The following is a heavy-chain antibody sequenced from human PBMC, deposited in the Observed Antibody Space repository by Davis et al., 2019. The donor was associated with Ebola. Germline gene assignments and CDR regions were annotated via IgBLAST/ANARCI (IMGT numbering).Heavy chain of an antibody. CDR3: AKNDDFWSGYFHL. Sequence: GESLKISCAASGFSFSNYAMSWVRQAPGKGLEWVSTLTGSGGTTYYADSVKGRFTISRDNSKNTVYVQMNSLRVEDTAVYYCAKNDDFWSGYFHLWGRGTLVTVSS. CDR1: GFSFSNYA. V-gene: IGHV3-23*01. J-gene: IGHJ2*01. D-gene: IGHD3-3*01. CDR2: LTGSGGTT.